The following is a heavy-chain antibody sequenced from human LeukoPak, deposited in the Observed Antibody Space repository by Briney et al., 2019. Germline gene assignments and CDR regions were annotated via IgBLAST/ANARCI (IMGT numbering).Heavy chain of an antibody. V-gene: IGHV4-59*08. D-gene: IGHD3-9*01. Sequence: PSETLSLTCTVSGGSISSYYWSWIRQPPGKGLEWIGYIYYSGSTNYNPSLKSRVTISVDTSKNQFSLKLSSVTAADTAVYYCARHPRHYDILTGYYGGGADYWGQGTLVTVSS. CDR2: IYYSGST. CDR1: GGSISSYY. CDR3: ARHPRHYDILTGYYGGGADY. J-gene: IGHJ4*02.